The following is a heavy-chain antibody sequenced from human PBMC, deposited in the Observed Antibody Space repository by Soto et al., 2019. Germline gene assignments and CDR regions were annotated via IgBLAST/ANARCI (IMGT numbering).Heavy chain of an antibody. D-gene: IGHD6-13*01. V-gene: IGHV3-23*01. Sequence: PGGSLRLSCAASGFTFSSYAMSWVRQAPGKGLEWVSAISGSGGSTYYADSVKGRFTISRDNSKNTLYLQMNSLRAEDTAVYYCAKVPYSTLFLTGNNWFDPWGQGTLVTVSS. CDR1: GFTFSSYA. CDR2: ISGSGGST. CDR3: AKVPYSTLFLTGNNWFDP. J-gene: IGHJ5*02.